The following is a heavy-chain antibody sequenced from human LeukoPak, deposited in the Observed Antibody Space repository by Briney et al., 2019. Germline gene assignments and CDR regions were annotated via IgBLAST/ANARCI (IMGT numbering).Heavy chain of an antibody. CDR2: ISAYNGNT. CDR3: ARDSVVVAATPPRGHWFDP. J-gene: IGHJ5*02. D-gene: IGHD2-15*01. CDR1: GYTFTTYG. V-gene: IGHV1-18*01. Sequence: EASVTVSCKASGYTFTTYGISWVRQAPGQGLEWMGWISAYNGNTNYAQKLQGRVTMTTDTSTSTAYMEVRSLRSDDTAVYYCARDSVVVAATPPRGHWFDPWGQGTLVTVSS.